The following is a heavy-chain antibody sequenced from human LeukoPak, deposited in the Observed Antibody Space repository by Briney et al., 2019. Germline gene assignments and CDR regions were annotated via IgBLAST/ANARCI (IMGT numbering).Heavy chain of an antibody. CDR2: IYSGGRT. V-gene: IGHV3-53*01. CDR1: GFTVSSTY. D-gene: IGHD2-2*01. Sequence: GGSLRLSCAASGFTVSSTYMNWVRRAPGKGLEWVSVIYSGGRTYYGDSVQGRFTISRDRSKNTLYLQMNGLRTEDTAVYYCAREGTSTSSYDYWGQGTLVTVSS. J-gene: IGHJ4*02. CDR3: AREGTSTSSYDY.